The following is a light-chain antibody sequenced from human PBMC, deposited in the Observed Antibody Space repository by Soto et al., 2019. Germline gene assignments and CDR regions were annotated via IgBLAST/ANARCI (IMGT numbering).Light chain of an antibody. Sequence: EIVLTQSPATLSSTPGERATLSCRASQTVNSRLAWYQHKPGQAPRLLIYHTSNRATGIPARFSGSGSGTDFTLTISSLEPEDFAVYYCHQRQSWPRTFGQGTKV. CDR1: QTVNSR. J-gene: IGKJ1*01. CDR3: HQRQSWPRT. CDR2: HTS. V-gene: IGKV3-11*01.